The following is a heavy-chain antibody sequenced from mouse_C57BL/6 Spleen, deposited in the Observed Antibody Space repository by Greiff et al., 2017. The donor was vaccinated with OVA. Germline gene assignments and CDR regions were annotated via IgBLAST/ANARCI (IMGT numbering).Heavy chain of an antibody. D-gene: IGHD2-3*01. CDR1: GYAFTNYL. J-gene: IGHJ2*01. Sequence: VQLVESGAELVRPGTSVKVSCKASGYAFTNYLIEWVKQRPGQGLEWIGVINPGSGGTNYNEKFKGKATLTADKSSSTAYMQLSSLTSEDSAVYFCARGDGDGFDYWGQGTTLTVSS. V-gene: IGHV1-54*01. CDR3: ARGDGDGFDY. CDR2: INPGSGGT.